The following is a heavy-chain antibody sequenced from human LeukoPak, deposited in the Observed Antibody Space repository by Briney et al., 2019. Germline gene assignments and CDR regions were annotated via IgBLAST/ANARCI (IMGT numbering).Heavy chain of an antibody. Sequence: ASVKVSCKASGYTFTSYDINWVRQATGQGLECMGWINPNSGGTNYAQKFQGRVTMTRDTSISTAYMELSRLRSDDTAVYYCARTYYDILTGSFGGLDYWGQGTLVTVSS. D-gene: IGHD3-9*01. J-gene: IGHJ4*02. CDR3: ARTYYDILTGSFGGLDY. CDR2: INPNSGGT. V-gene: IGHV1-2*02. CDR1: GYTFTSYD.